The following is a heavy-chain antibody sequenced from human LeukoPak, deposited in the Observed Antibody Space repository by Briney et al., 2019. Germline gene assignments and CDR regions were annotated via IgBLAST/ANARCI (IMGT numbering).Heavy chain of an antibody. CDR2: INHSGST. V-gene: IGHV4-34*01. Sequence: PSETLSLTCAVYGGSFSGYYWSWIRQPPGKGLEWIGEINHSGSTNYNPSLKSRVTISVDTSKNQFSLKLSSVTAADTAVYYCARGVGSSGYYSNYYYYGMDVRGQGTTVTVSS. CDR3: ARGVGSSGYYSNYYYYGMDV. J-gene: IGHJ6*02. D-gene: IGHD3-22*01. CDR1: GGSFSGYY.